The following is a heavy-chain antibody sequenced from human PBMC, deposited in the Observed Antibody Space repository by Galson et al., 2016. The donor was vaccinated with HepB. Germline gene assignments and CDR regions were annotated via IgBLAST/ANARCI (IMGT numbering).Heavy chain of an antibody. Sequence: SLRFSCAASGFNFNTYSMNWVRQAPGKGLEWVSSITSSGSYTYYADSVKGRFTISRDNAKNSLYLQMIRLRPGDTAVYYCARGPPPSYGMDVWGKGTTVTVSS. CDR2: ITSSGSYT. V-gene: IGHV3-21*01. CDR1: GFNFNTYS. CDR3: ARGPPPSYGMDV. J-gene: IGHJ6*04.